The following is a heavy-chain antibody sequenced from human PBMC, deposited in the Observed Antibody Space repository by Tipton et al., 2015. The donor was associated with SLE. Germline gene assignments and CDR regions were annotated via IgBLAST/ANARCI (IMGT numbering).Heavy chain of an antibody. CDR2: IYYSGST. CDR3: ASWYSSSWYYFDY. Sequence: TLSLTCTVSGGSISSGSYYWGWIRQPPGKGLEWIGSIYYSGSTYYNPSLNIRVTISVDTSKNQFSLNVSSVTAADTAVYYCASWYSSSWYYFDYWGQGTLVTVSS. J-gene: IGHJ4*02. CDR1: GGSISSGSYY. D-gene: IGHD6-13*01. V-gene: IGHV4-39*07.